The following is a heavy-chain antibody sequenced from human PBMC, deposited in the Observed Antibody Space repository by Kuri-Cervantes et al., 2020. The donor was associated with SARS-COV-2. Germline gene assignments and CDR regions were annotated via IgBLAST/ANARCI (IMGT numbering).Heavy chain of an antibody. CDR2: ISWNSGSI. J-gene: IGHJ4*02. CDR3: ARVGVRYYYDSSGPFDY. D-gene: IGHD3-22*01. Sequence: GGSLRLSCAASGFTFSSYSMNWVRQAPGKGLEWVSGISWNSGSIGYADSVKGRFTISRDNAKNSLYLQMNSLRDEDTAVYYCARVGVRYYYDSSGPFDYWGQGTLVTVSS. CDR1: GFTFSSYS. V-gene: IGHV3-48*02.